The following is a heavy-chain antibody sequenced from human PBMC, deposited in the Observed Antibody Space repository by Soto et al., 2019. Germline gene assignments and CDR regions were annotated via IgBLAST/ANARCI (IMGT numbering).Heavy chain of an antibody. V-gene: IGHV1-69*02. J-gene: IGHJ3*02. Sequence: ASVEVASTSCGGRVCIYTIAGVRKAHGQGLEWMGRIIPILGIANYAQKFQGRVTITADKFTSTAYMELSSLRSEDTAVYYCARGYLYYDILSGSDAFDIWGQGTMVTVS. D-gene: IGHD3-9*01. CDR2: IIPILGIA. CDR3: ARGYLYYDILSGSDAFDI. CDR1: GGRVCIYT.